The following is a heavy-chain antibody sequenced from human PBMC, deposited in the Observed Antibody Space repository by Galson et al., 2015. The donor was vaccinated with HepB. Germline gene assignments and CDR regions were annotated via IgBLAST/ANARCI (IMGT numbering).Heavy chain of an antibody. V-gene: IGHV4-39*01. Sequence: ETLSLTCTVSGGSISSSSYYWGWIRQPPGRGLEWIGSIYYSGSTYYNPSLKSRVTISVDTSKNQFSLKLSSVTAADTAVYYCARFGGYGATDSDYWGQGTLVTVSS. D-gene: IGHD3-16*01. CDR2: IYYSGST. J-gene: IGHJ4*02. CDR3: ARFGGYGATDSDY. CDR1: GGSISSSSYY.